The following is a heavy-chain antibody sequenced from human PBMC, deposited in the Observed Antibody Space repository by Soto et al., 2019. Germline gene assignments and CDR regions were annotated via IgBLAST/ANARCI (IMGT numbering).Heavy chain of an antibody. CDR2: IIPIFGTA. V-gene: IGHV1-69*01. J-gene: IGHJ4*02. CDR3: ARRTKGYSSSWLDY. Sequence: QVQLVQSGAEVKKPGSSVKVSCKASGGTFSSYAISWLRQAPGQGLEWMGGIIPIFGTANYEQKFQGRVTITADESTSTAYMELSSLRSEDRGVYYCARRTKGYSSSWLDYWGQGTLVTVSS. CDR1: GGTFSSYA. D-gene: IGHD6-13*01.